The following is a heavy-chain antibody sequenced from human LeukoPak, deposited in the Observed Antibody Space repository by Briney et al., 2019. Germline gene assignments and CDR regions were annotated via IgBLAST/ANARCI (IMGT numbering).Heavy chain of an antibody. Sequence: PSDTLSLTCSVAGGSINSNFCSWVRQPAGKGLEWIVRIYTSGSTNYNPSLKSRVTMSVDTSTHQFSLRLSSVTAADTAVYYCARDDTLRVNATLDYWGQGILVTVSS. CDR1: GGSINSNF. J-gene: IGHJ4*02. V-gene: IGHV4-4*07. D-gene: IGHD2-21*01. CDR2: IYTSGST. CDR3: ARDDTLRVNATLDY.